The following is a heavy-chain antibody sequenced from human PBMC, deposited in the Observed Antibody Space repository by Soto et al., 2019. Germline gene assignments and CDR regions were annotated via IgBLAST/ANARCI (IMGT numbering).Heavy chain of an antibody. J-gene: IGHJ3*02. CDR2: IYPGDSDT. D-gene: IGHD6-6*01. V-gene: IGHV5-51*01. CDR3: AREVAEFEYSSSSDAFDI. CDR1: GYRFTTYW. Sequence: VESLKISCKGSGYRFTTYWIGCVRQMPGKGLEWMGIIYPGDSDTRYSTSFQGQVTISADKSINTAYLQWSSLTAADTAVYYCAREVAEFEYSSSSDAFDIWGQGTMVTVSS.